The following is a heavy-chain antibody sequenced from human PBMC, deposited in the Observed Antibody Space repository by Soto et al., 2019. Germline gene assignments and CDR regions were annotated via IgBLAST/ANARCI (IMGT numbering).Heavy chain of an antibody. Sequence: PGGSLRLSCAASGFTFSSYAMSWVRQAPGKGLEWVSAISGSGGSTYYADSVKGRFTISRDNSKNTLYLQMNSLRAEDTAVYYCAKVKDFWRGSPTPDYWCQGPLVTVSS. CDR3: AKVKDFWRGSPTPDY. J-gene: IGHJ4*02. V-gene: IGHV3-23*01. D-gene: IGHD3-3*01. CDR1: GFTFSSYA. CDR2: ISGSGGST.